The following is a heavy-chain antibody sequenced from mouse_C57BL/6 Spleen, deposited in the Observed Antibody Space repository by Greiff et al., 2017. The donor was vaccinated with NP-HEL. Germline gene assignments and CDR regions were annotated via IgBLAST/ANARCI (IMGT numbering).Heavy chain of an antibody. J-gene: IGHJ3*01. CDR3: TDYYGSRGFAY. V-gene: IGHV1-15*01. D-gene: IGHD1-1*01. CDR2: IDPETGGT. Sequence: VQLQQSGAELVRPGASVTPSCKASGYTFTDYEMHWVKQTPVHGLEWIGAIDPETGGTAYNQKFKGKAILTADKSSSTAYMELRSLTSEDSAVYYCTDYYGSRGFAYWGQGTLVTVSA. CDR1: GYTFTDYE.